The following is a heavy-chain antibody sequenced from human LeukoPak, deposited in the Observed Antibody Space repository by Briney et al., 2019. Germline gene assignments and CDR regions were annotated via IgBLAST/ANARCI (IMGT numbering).Heavy chain of an antibody. D-gene: IGHD5-12*01. CDR2: ISTSGST. V-gene: IGHV4-4*07. CDR1: GGSTSRYY. J-gene: IGHJ3*02. CDR3: ARVQWLLGAFDI. Sequence: SETLSLTCTVSGGSTSRYYWSWIRQPAGKGLEWIGRISTSGSTNYNPSLRSRVTMSVDTFKNQFSLKLSSVTAADTAVYYCARVQWLLGAFDIWGQGTMVTVSS.